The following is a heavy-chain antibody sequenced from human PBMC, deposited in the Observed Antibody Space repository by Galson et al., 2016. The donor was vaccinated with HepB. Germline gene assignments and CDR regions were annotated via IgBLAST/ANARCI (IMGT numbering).Heavy chain of an antibody. V-gene: IGHV3-30*18. Sequence: SLRLSCAASGFRFSSYAMHWVRQAPGKGLEWVAMINPDGSDEYYADSVKGRFTISRDNSKDTLFLQMNSLRAEDTALYYCAKDAGSSVSYYYFDYWGQGTLVTVSS. CDR2: INPDGSDE. J-gene: IGHJ4*02. CDR3: AKDAGSSVSYYYFDY. CDR1: GFRFSSYA. D-gene: IGHD2-2*01.